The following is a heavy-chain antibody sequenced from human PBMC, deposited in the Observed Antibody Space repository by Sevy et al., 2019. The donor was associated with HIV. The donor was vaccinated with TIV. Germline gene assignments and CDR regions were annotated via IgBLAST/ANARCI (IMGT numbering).Heavy chain of an antibody. CDR2: ISGSGGST. CDR3: AEKFGEFPTPYYCYGMDV. J-gene: IGHJ6*02. V-gene: IGHV3-23*01. D-gene: IGHD3-10*01. CDR1: GFTFSSYA. Sequence: GESLKISCAASGFTFSSYAMSWVRQAPGKGLEWVSAISGSGGSTYYADSVKGRFTISRDNSKNTLYLQMNSLRAEDTAVYYCAEKFGEFPTPYYCYGMDVWGQGTTVTVSS.